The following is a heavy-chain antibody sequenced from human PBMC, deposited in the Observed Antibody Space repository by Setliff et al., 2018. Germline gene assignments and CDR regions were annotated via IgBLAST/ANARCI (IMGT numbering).Heavy chain of an antibody. V-gene: IGHV3-48*01. D-gene: IGHD2-15*01. CDR2: ISSDSRTI. J-gene: IGHJ5*02. Sequence: GGSLRLSCAASGITFRTYSLNWVRQAPGRGLEWISFISSDSRTIYYADSVKGRFTISRDNAKNSLDLQMNSLRAEDSAMYYCTRGTFSDFWSGGSCYWFDPWGQGTLVTVSS. CDR3: TRGTFSDFWSGGSCYWFDP. CDR1: GITFRTYS.